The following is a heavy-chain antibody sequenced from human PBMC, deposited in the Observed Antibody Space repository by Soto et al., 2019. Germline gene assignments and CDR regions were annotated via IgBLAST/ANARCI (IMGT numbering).Heavy chain of an antibody. D-gene: IGHD4-17*01. Sequence: SLKVSRTTAGDTFSIYPISWLRDAPGQGLEWMGVIIPIFGTANYSQKFQCIVTITADKSTSTAYMELSSLRSEDTAVYYCARVMTTGPYFDYWGQGTLVTVSS. CDR3: ARVMTTGPYFDY. CDR2: IIPIFGTA. CDR1: GDTFSIYP. V-gene: IGHV1-69*06. J-gene: IGHJ4*02.